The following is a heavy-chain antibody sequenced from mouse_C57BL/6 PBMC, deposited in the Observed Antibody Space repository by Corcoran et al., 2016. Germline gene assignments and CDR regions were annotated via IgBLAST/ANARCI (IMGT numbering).Heavy chain of an antibody. CDR2: INTYSGVP. J-gene: IGHJ2*01. Sequence: QIQLVQSGHELKKPGETVKISCKASGYTFTTYGMSWVKQAPGKGLKWMGWINTYSGVPTYADDFKGRFAFSLETSASTAYLQINNLKNEDTATYFWARRRDCYFDYWGQGTTLTVSS. D-gene: IGHD3-3*01. CDR3: ARRRDCYFDY. CDR1: GYTFTTYG. V-gene: IGHV9-3*01.